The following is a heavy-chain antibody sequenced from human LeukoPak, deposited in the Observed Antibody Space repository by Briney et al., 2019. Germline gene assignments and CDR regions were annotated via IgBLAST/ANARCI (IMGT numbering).Heavy chain of an antibody. CDR2: VYTSGST. Sequence: SETLSLTCTVSGVSISGYYWNWIRQPAGKGLEWISRVYTSGSTNYNPSLKSRVTMSIDKSKNKLSLNLSSVTAADTAVYYCATSPSGRGGSKWFDPWGQGTLVTVSS. D-gene: IGHD3-16*01. CDR1: GVSISGYY. CDR3: ATSPSGRGGSKWFDP. J-gene: IGHJ5*02. V-gene: IGHV4-4*07.